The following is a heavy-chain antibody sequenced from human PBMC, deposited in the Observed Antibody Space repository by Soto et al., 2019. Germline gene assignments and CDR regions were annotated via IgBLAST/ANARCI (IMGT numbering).Heavy chain of an antibody. Sequence: GESLKISCKGSGYSFTSYWISWVRQMPGKGLEWMGRIDPSDSYTNYSPSFQGHVTISADKSISTAYLQWSSLKASDTAMYYCATHVWNDVVLRYDAFDIWGQGTMVTVSS. J-gene: IGHJ3*02. V-gene: IGHV5-10-1*01. CDR2: IDPSDSYT. CDR3: ATHVWNDVVLRYDAFDI. CDR1: GYSFTSYW. D-gene: IGHD1-1*01.